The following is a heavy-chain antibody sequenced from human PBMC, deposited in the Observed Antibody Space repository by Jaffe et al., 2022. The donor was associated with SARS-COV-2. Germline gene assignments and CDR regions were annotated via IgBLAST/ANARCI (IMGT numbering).Heavy chain of an antibody. CDR3: AREGLDGYNPWGDAFDI. V-gene: IGHV3-48*03. CDR1: GFTFSSYE. Sequence: EVQLVESGGGLVQPGGSLRLSCAASGFTFSSYEMNWVRQAPGKGLEWVSYISSSGSTIYYADSVKGRFTISRDNAKNSLYLQMNSLRAEDTAVYYCAREGLDGYNPWGDAFDIWGQGTMVTVSS. D-gene: IGHD5-12*01. J-gene: IGHJ3*02. CDR2: ISSSGSTI.